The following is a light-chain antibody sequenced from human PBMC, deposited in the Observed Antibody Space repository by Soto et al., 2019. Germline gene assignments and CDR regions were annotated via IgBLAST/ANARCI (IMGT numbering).Light chain of an antibody. Sequence: ALTQPASVSGSPGQSITISCTGTSSDVGGYNYVSWYQQHPGKAPKLMIYDVSDRPSGVSNRFSASKSGNTASLTIFGLQAEDEADYYCCSYTSSSTPWVFGTGTKVTVL. CDR1: SSDVGGYNY. CDR2: DVS. CDR3: CSYTSSSTPWV. V-gene: IGLV2-14*03. J-gene: IGLJ1*01.